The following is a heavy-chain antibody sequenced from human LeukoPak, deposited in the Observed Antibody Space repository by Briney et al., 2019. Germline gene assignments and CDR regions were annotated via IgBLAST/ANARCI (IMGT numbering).Heavy chain of an antibody. D-gene: IGHD4-17*01. V-gene: IGHV3-23*01. CDR3: AKEIYGDSTGGRFHH. J-gene: IGHJ1*01. CDR2: ISGRGGST. CDR1: GFTFSSYA. Sequence: GGSLRLSCAASGFTFSSYAMSWVRQAPGEGLEWVSVISGRGGSTYYADSVKGRFTISRDNSKNTLYLQMNSLRAEDTAVYYCAKEIYGDSTGGRFHHWGQGTLVIVSS.